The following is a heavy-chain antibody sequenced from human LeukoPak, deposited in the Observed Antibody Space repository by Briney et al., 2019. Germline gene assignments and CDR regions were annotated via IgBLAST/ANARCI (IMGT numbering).Heavy chain of an antibody. CDR1: GGTFSSYA. CDR2: IIPIFGTA. CDR3: ARGHRRYYYGSGSNRTRLYYFDY. D-gene: IGHD3-10*01. V-gene: IGHV1-69*01. Sequence: GSSVKVSCKASGGTFSSYAISWVRQAPGQGLGWMGEIIPIFGTANYAQKFQGRVTITADESTSTAYMELSSLRSEDTAVYYCARGHRRYYYGSGSNRTRLYYFDYWGQGTLGTVSS. J-gene: IGHJ4*02.